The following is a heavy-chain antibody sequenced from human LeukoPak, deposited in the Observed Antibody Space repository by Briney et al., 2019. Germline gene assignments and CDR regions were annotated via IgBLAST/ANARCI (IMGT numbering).Heavy chain of an antibody. CDR3: ARYYGAVEYYYGMDV. CDR1: GYSFTNYW. V-gene: IGHV5-51*01. D-gene: IGHD4/OR15-4a*01. CDR2: IYPGESDT. Sequence: GESLKFSFKGSGYSFTNYWIGWVRPMPGKGLEWMGIIYPGESDTRYSPSFQGQVTISADKSTSTAYLQWSSLKASDTAMYYCARYYGAVEYYYGMDVWGQGTTVTVAS. J-gene: IGHJ6*02.